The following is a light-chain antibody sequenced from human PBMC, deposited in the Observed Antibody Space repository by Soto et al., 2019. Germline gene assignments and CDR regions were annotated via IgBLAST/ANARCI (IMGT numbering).Light chain of an antibody. J-gene: IGLJ1*01. Sequence: QSVLTQPASVFGCPGQSIASSRPGTNNDIGAFNYVSWYQQHPGKAPKFMIFDVSSRPSGVSDRFSGSKSGNTASLTISGLQTEDEADYYCASYTTSSTYVFGTGTKVTVL. CDR1: NNDIGAFNY. V-gene: IGLV2-14*03. CDR2: DVS. CDR3: ASYTTSSTYV.